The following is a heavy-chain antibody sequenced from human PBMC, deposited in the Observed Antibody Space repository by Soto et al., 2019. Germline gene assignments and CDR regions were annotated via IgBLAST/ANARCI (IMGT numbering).Heavy chain of an antibody. D-gene: IGHD3-3*01. Sequence: PSETLSLTCTVSGGSISSGDYYWSWIRQPPGKGLEWIGYIHYSGSTYYNPSLKSRIIISVDTSKNQFSLQLSSVTAADTAVYYCARKGYDFWSGYYTNYYYYYMDVWGKGTTVTVSS. CDR3: ARKGYDFWSGYYTNYYYYYMDV. CDR1: GGSISSGDYY. J-gene: IGHJ6*03. V-gene: IGHV4-30-4*01. CDR2: IHYSGST.